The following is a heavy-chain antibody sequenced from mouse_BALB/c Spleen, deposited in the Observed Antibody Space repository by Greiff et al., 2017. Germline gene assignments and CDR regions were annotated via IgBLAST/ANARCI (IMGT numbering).Heavy chain of an antibody. V-gene: IGHV1S22*01. CDR1: GYTFTSYW. Sequence: ESGPELVRPGASVKVSCKASGYTFTSYWMHWVKQSPGQGLEWIGNIYPGSGSTNYDEKFKSKATLTVDTSSSTSYMPLSSLTSEDTAVYSGAIYCGSSYAWFAYWGQGTLVTVSA. J-gene: IGHJ3*01. CDR3: AIYCGSSYAWFAY. CDR2: IYPGSGST. D-gene: IGHD1-1*01.